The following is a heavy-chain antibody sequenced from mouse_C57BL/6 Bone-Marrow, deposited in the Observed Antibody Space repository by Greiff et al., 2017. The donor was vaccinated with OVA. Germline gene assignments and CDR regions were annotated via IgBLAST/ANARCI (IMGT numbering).Heavy chain of an antibody. V-gene: IGHV1-64*01. CDR3: ARDEGTAWFAY. CDR2: IHPNSGST. Sequence: QVQLKQPGAELVKPGASVKLSCKASGYTFTSYWMPWVKQRPGQGLEWIGMIHPNSGSTNYTEKFKSKATLTVDKSHSTTYMQLNSLTSEDSAVDCCARDEGTAWFAYWGQGTLVTVSA. J-gene: IGHJ3*01. CDR1: GYTFTSYW. D-gene: IGHD2-14*01.